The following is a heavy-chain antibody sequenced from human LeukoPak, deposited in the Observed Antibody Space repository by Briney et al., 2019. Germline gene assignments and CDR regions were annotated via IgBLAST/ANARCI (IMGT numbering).Heavy chain of an antibody. Sequence: GGSLRLSCAASGFTFSSYAMSWVRQAPGKGLECVSAISGSGGSTYYADSVKGRFTISRDNSKNTLYLQMNSLRAEDTAVYYCAKSILKGGYYMDVWGKGTTVTVSS. CDR3: AKSILKGGYYMDV. V-gene: IGHV3-23*01. CDR1: GFTFSSYA. J-gene: IGHJ6*03. CDR2: ISGSGGST. D-gene: IGHD3-16*01.